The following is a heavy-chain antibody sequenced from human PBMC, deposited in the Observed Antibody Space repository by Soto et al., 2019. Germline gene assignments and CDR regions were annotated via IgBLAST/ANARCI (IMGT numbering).Heavy chain of an antibody. CDR1: TGTFNGSY. J-gene: IGHJ4*02. Sequence: SDTLSLTCAVLTGTFNGSYWNRIRQPSGKGLEWIGEINHSGFANYDPSLMSRVTILLDMSKNEVTLKVRSVTAADTAVYYCARTSTIFGVVSDSWGQGTLVTVS. CDR2: INHSGFA. D-gene: IGHD3-3*01. V-gene: IGHV4-34*01. CDR3: ARTSTIFGVVSDS.